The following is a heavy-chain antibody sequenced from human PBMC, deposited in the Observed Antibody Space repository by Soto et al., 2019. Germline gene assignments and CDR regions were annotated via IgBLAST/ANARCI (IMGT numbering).Heavy chain of an antibody. CDR1: GFTFSGYA. Sequence: SLRLSCAASGFTFSGYAMHWVRQAPGKGLEWVAVISYDGSNKYYADSVKGRFTISRDNSKNTLYLQMNSLRAEDTAVYYCARDYYSDSSDEYWGQGTLVIVSS. CDR3: ARDYYSDSSDEY. V-gene: IGHV3-30-3*01. J-gene: IGHJ4*02. D-gene: IGHD3-22*01. CDR2: ISYDGSNK.